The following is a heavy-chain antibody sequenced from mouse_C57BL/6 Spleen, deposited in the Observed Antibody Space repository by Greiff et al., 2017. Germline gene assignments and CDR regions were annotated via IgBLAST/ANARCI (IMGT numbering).Heavy chain of an antibody. V-gene: IGHV1-5*01. CDR1: GYTFTSYW. CDR2: IYPGNSDT. D-gene: IGHD2-3*01. Sequence: VQLQQSGTVLARPGASVKMSCKTSGYTFTSYWMHWVKQRPGQGLEWIGAIYPGNSDTSYNQKFKGKAKLTAVTSASTAYMELSSLTNEDSAVYYCTRSGVYDGYYGGFAYWGQGTLVTVSA. CDR3: TRSGVYDGYYGGFAY. J-gene: IGHJ3*01.